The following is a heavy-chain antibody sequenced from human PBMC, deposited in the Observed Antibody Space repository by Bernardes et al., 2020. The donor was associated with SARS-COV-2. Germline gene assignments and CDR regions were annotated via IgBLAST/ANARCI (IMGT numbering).Heavy chain of an antibody. Sequence: SLRLSCAFSGLPIGDYYMSWIRQAPGMGLEWVSYITTSSYTHYAESVRGRFTISRDNAKNSLNLQMNSLRAEDTAVYYCAIEGASNVFDMWGQGTMVTVSS. V-gene: IGHV3-11*06. CDR2: ITTSSYT. CDR3: AIEGASNVFDM. CDR1: GLPIGDYY. J-gene: IGHJ3*02. D-gene: IGHD6-6*01.